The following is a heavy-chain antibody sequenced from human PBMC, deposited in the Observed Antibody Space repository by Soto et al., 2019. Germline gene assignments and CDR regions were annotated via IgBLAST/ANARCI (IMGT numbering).Heavy chain of an antibody. Sequence: XVSRRRSCAASGFTFSNDAITGLRQAPGKGLECVSSITGSSRSIFYADAVKGRFTISRDNSRNILFLQMNDLRADDTAVYYCARGVGSGWSRFYFDFWGQGTLVIVSS. V-gene: IGHV3-23*01. CDR1: GFTFSNDA. CDR2: ITGSSRSI. J-gene: IGHJ4*02. CDR3: ARGVGSGWSRFYFDF. D-gene: IGHD6-19*01.